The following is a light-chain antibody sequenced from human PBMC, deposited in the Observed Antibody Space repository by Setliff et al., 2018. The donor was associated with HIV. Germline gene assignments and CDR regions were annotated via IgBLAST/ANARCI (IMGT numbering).Light chain of an antibody. CDR2: EVS. Sequence: ALAQPASVSGSPGQSIAISCTGTSSDVGGYNYVSWYQQHPGKAPQRMIYEVSNRPSGVSNRFSGSKSGNTSSLTISGLQAEDEADYYCSSFTSSSTYVFGSGTKV. CDR3: SSFTSSSTYV. V-gene: IGLV2-14*01. CDR1: SSDVGGYNY. J-gene: IGLJ1*01.